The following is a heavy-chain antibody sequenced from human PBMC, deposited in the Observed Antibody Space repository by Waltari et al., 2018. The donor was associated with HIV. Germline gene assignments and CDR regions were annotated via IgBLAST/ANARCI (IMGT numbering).Heavy chain of an antibody. D-gene: IGHD2-21*02. Sequence: EVHLVESGGGLVQPGRSLSLSCKESGFNSVAYAVTCLRQAPGKGLEWVGFIRSKPYGGTREYTASVKGRFTISRDDSKNIAFLQMDSLKIEDTAVYYCARGVNLRCTGDCYSAYWGQGTLVTVSS. CDR2: IRSKPYGGTR. CDR3: ARGVNLRCTGDCYSAY. J-gene: IGHJ4*02. CDR1: GFNSVAYA. V-gene: IGHV3-49*01.